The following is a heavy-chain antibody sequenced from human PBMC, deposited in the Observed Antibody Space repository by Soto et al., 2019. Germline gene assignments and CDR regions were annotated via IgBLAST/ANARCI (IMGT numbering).Heavy chain of an antibody. Sequence: EVQVLESGGGLVQPGGSLRLSCAASGFTFRGSVMTWVRQAPGKGLEWVSTIGVDGARHYADSVKGGFTITRDNSKDTLFLQMNSLRAEDTAVYLCAREGFGSGKAAGFDIWGRGTMVTVSS. D-gene: IGHD6-19*01. J-gene: IGHJ3*02. CDR3: AREGFGSGKAAGFDI. CDR2: IGVDGAR. CDR1: GFTFRGSV. V-gene: IGHV3-23*01.